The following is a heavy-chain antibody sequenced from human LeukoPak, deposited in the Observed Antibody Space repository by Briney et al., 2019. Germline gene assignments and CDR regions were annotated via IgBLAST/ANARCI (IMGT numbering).Heavy chain of an antibody. Sequence: ASVKVSCKASGYTFTSYGISWVRQAPGQGLEWMGWISAYNGNTNYAQKLQGRVTMTTDTSTSTAYMELRSLRSDDTAVYYCARHPYGDYINWFDPWGQGTLVTVSS. V-gene: IGHV1-18*01. CDR2: ISAYNGNT. CDR3: ARHPYGDYINWFDP. J-gene: IGHJ5*02. CDR1: GYTFTSYG. D-gene: IGHD4-17*01.